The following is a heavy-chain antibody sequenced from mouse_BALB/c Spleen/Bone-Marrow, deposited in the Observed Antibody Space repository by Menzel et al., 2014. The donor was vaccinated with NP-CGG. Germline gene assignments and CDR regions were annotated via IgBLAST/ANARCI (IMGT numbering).Heavy chain of an antibody. CDR3: ASYVYGYYFDF. J-gene: IGHJ2*01. D-gene: IGHD2-2*01. CDR2: IYPGDGDT. Sequence: SGVELGSPGASVKISCTASGYAFSVYWMNWVKQRPGQGLEWIGQIYPGDGDTNYNGKFKGRATLTADTSSNTAYLQLSSLTSDDTAVYYCASYVYGYYFDFRGQGPPLTASS. V-gene: IGHV1-80*01. CDR1: GYAFSVYW.